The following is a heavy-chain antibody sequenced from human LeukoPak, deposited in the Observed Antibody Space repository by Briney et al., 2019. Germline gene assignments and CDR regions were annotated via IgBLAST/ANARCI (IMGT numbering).Heavy chain of an antibody. CDR2: MNPNSEKA. CDR3: TRGAPRRGIEISSNIYFDP. D-gene: IGHD5-24*01. V-gene: IGHV1-8*02. Sequence: ASLKVSCKASGYTCTANYMHWVRQAPGQGLEWMGWMNPNSEKAGFAQKFQGRVTLTRDTPMSTAYMEVTSLRSEDTAVYYCTRGAPRRGIEISSNIYFDPWGQGTPVIVSS. CDR1: GYTCTANY. J-gene: IGHJ5*02.